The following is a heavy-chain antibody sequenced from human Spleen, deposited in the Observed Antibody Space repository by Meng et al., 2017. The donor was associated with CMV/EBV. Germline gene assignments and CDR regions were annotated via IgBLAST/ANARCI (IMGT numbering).Heavy chain of an antibody. D-gene: IGHD6-6*01. Sequence: ASVQVSCKASGYIFTTYFIHWVRQAPGQGLEWMGMINPSSGDICYGRGFHGRVTLTRDTSTSTVYMALSSLRSDDTAVYYCARSSSSSYSYYGMDVWGQGTTVTVSS. J-gene: IGHJ6*02. V-gene: IGHV1-46*01. CDR3: ARSSSSSYSYYGMDV. CDR2: INPSSGDI. CDR1: GYIFTTYF.